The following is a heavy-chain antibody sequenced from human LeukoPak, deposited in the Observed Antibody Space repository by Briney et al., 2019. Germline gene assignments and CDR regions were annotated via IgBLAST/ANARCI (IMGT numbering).Heavy chain of an antibody. Sequence: PSETLSLTCTVSGGSISGYYWNWIRQPPGKGLEWIGYIYYSGSTNYNPSLKSRITISVDTSKNQFSLKLSSVTAADTAVYYCARGLYGYNGWFYFDYWGQGTLVTVSS. V-gene: IGHV4-59*01. CDR3: ARGLYGYNGWFYFDY. CDR2: IYYSGST. D-gene: IGHD5-24*01. J-gene: IGHJ4*02. CDR1: GGSISGYY.